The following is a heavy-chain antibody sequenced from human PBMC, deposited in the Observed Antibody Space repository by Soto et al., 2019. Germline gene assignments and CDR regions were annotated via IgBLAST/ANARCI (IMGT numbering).Heavy chain of an antibody. Sequence: SETLSLTCAVYGGSLSNNYWSWIRQPPGKGLEWIGEINHSGSTDYNPSLKSRVTISVDTPKNQFSLKLSSATAADTAVYYCARESAGFFWSGYYPFDSWGQGTLVTVS. J-gene: IGHJ4*02. CDR1: GGSLSNNY. CDR3: ARESAGFFWSGYYPFDS. V-gene: IGHV4-34*01. D-gene: IGHD3-3*01. CDR2: INHSGST.